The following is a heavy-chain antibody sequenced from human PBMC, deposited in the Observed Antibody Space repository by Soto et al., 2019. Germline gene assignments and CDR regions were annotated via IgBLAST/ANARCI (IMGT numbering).Heavy chain of an antibody. CDR2: ISYDGSNK. CDR3: AKDRFLEWSDYFDY. V-gene: IGHV3-30*18. Sequence: GGSLRLSCAASGFTFSSYGMHWVRQAPGKGLEWVAVISYDGSNKYYADSVKGRFTISRDNSKNTLYLQMNSLRAEDTAVYYCAKDRFLEWSDYFDYWGQGTLGTVS. CDR1: GFTFSSYG. D-gene: IGHD3-3*01. J-gene: IGHJ4*02.